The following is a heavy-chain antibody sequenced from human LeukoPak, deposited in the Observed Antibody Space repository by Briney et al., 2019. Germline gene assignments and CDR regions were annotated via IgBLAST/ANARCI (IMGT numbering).Heavy chain of an antibody. V-gene: IGHV4-30-2*01. J-gene: IGHJ3*01. CDR3: ARAPGAPRGYYAGGFDV. D-gene: IGHD3-3*01. Sequence: SQTLSLTCAVSGGSLISGGYSWSWIRQTPEKGLEWIGHIFHSGDTEYNPSLKNRVAMSLVRSKNQVSLELSSVTAADTAVYYCARAPGAPRGYYAGGFDVWGQGTLVTVSS. CDR2: IFHSGDT. CDR1: GGSLISGGYS.